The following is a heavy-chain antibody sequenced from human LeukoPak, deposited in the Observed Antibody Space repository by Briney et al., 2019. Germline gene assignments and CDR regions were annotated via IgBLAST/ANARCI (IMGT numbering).Heavy chain of an antibody. V-gene: IGHV1-46*01. CDR3: ARDSSYGDLDY. CDR1: GYVFTSYY. D-gene: IGHD4-17*01. Sequence: ASVKVSCKASGYVFTSYYMHWVRQAPGQGLEWMGIINPSGGSTSYAQKFQGRVTMTRDMSTSTVYMELSSLRSEDTAVYYCARDSSYGDLDYWGQGTLVTVSS. J-gene: IGHJ4*02. CDR2: INPSGGST.